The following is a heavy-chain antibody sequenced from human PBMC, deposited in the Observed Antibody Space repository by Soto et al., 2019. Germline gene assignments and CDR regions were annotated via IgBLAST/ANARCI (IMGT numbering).Heavy chain of an antibody. J-gene: IGHJ4*02. CDR3: ARAYDFWSGYNQPFGY. V-gene: IGHV3-30-3*01. CDR2: ISYDGSNK. Sequence: PGGSLRLSCAASGFTFSSYAMHWVRQAPGKGLEWVAVISYDGSNKYYADSVKGRFTISRDNSKNTLYLQMNSLRAEDTAVYYCARAYDFWSGYNQPFGYWGQGTLVTVSS. D-gene: IGHD3-3*01. CDR1: GFTFSSYA.